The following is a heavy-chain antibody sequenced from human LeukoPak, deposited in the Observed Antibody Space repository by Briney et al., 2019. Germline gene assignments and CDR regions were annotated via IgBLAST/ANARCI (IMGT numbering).Heavy chain of an antibody. CDR2: INHSGST. CDR3: ATHLGWDAFDL. D-gene: IGHD3-3*02. V-gene: IGHV4-34*01. Sequence: PSETLSLTCAVYGGSFTGYYWSWIRQPAGKGLEWIGEINHSGSTNYNPSLKSRVTISVDTSKNQFSLKLSSVTAADTAVYYCATHLGWDAFDLWGQGTMVTVSS. CDR1: GGSFTGYY. J-gene: IGHJ3*01.